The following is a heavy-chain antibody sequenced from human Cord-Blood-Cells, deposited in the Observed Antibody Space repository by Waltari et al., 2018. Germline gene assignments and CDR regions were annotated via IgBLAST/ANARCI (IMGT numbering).Heavy chain of an antibody. CDR2: ISSSSSYI. D-gene: IGHD6-6*01. V-gene: IGHV3-21*01. J-gene: IGHJ1*01. CDR3: ARGSSSSSEYFQH. Sequence: EVQLVESGGGLVKPGGSLRLSCAASGFTFSSYSMNWVRTAPGKGLEWVSSISSSSSYIYYADSVKGRFTISRDNAKNSLYLQMNSLRAEDTAVYYCARGSSSSSEYFQHWGQGTLVTVSS. CDR1: GFTFSSYS.